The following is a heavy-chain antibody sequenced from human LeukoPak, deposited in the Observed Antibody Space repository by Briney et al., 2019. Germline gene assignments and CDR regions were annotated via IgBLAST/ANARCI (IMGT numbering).Heavy chain of an antibody. CDR1: GASISGYY. D-gene: IGHD2-2*01. CDR3: ARGRQLPRGYCSSTSCPGTFDI. J-gene: IGHJ3*02. Sequence: SETLSLTCSVSGASISGYYYNWIRQPPGKGLEWIGYVYYSGITNFNPSLKSRVTMSVDTSKNQFSLKVSSVTAADTAVYYCARGRQLPRGYCSSTSCPGTFDIWGQGTMVTVSS. V-gene: IGHV4-59*12. CDR2: VYYSGIT.